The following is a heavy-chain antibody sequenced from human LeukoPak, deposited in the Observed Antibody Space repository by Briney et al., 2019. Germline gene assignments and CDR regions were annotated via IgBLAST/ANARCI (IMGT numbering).Heavy chain of an antibody. CDR3: ASRPEGMSRLNS. V-gene: IGHV4-59*08. Sequence: SETLSLTCTVSGGSIRSYFWSWIRQPPGKGLEWIGYVYYSGSTNYNPSLKSRVTISVDTSKKQFSLKLSSVTAADTAVYYCASRPEGMSRLNSGAQGTRVTVS. D-gene: IGHD3-16*01. J-gene: IGHJ5*01. CDR1: GGSIRSYF. CDR2: VYYSGST.